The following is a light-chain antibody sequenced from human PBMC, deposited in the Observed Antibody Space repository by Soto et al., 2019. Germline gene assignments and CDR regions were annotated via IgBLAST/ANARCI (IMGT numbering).Light chain of an antibody. Sequence: DIVMTQSPDSLAVSLGERATINCKSSQSVFSSAAKKDYLAWFQQRAGQAPKTLIYDVSTREPGVPDRFSGSGSGTEFTLTISNLQAEDVAPYYCQKYLSAPLPFGQGTNVEIK. J-gene: IGKJ2*01. CDR2: DVS. CDR3: QKYLSAPLP. V-gene: IGKV4-1*01. CDR1: QSVFSSAAKKDY.